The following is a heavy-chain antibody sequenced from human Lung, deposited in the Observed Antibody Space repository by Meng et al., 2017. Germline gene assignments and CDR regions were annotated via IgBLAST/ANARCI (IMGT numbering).Heavy chain of an antibody. Sequence: VLLGAAWGGLVRHGETLRLASAASGFNFSTHWMLWVRQAPGKGLEWVSRITGDGSSTIYADSVQGRFTMSRDNAKNTLSLQMNSLRAEDTAVYYCARGGVTTDDWGQGTLVTVSS. V-gene: IGHV3-74*01. CDR3: ARGGVTTDD. D-gene: IGHD4-17*01. CDR2: ITGDGSST. J-gene: IGHJ4*02. CDR1: GFNFSTHW.